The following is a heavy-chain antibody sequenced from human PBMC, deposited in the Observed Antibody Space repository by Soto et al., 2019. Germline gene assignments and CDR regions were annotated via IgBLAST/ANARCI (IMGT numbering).Heavy chain of an antibody. Sequence: QVQLVQSGAEVKKPGASVKVSCKDSGYTFTSYGISWVRQAPGQGLEWMGWISAYNGNTNYAQKLQGRVTMTTDTATSTAYRELRSMRSDDTAVSYCARERDIAAFDIWGQGTMATVSS. V-gene: IGHV1-18*01. J-gene: IGHJ3*02. D-gene: IGHD2-21*02. CDR3: ARERDIAAFDI. CDR1: GYTFTSYG. CDR2: ISAYNGNT.